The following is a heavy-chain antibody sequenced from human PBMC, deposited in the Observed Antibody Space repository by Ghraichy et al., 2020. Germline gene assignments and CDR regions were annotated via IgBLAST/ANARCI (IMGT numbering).Heavy chain of an antibody. D-gene: IGHD3-22*01. J-gene: IGHJ3*02. CDR3: ARSPAEIVYDSSGYSILGGGAFDI. Sequence: SVKVSCKASGGTFSSYAISWVRQAPGQGLEWMGGIIPIFGTANYAQKFQGRVTITADKSTSTAYMELSSLRSEDTAVYYCARSPAEIVYDSSGYSILGGGAFDIWGQGTMVTVSS. CDR2: IIPIFGTA. CDR1: GGTFSSYA. V-gene: IGHV1-69*06.